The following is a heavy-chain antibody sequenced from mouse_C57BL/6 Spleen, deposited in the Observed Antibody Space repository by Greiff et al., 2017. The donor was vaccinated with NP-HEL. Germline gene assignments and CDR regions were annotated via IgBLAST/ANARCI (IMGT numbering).Heavy chain of an antibody. CDR3: AGSNHYWYFDV. V-gene: IGHV1-52*01. J-gene: IGHJ1*03. D-gene: IGHD1-1*01. CDR2: IDPSDSET. Sequence: QVQLQQPGAELVRPGSSVKLSCKASGYTFTSYWMHWVKQRPIQGLEWIGNIDPSDSETHYNQKFKDKATLTVDKSSSTAYMQLSSLTSEDSAVYYCAGSNHYWYFDVWGTGTTVTVSS. CDR1: GYTFTSYW.